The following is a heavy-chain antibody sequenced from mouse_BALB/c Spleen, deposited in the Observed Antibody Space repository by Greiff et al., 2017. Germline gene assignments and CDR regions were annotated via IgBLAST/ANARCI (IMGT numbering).Heavy chain of an antibody. D-gene: IGHD1-1*01. CDR3: ARGGDYYGSERFYYAMDY. Sequence: EVQLVESGGGLVKPGGSLKLSCAASGFTFSDYYMYWVRQTPEKRLEWVATISDGGSYTYYPDSVKGRFTISRDNAKNNLYLQMSSLKSEDTAMYYCARGGDYYGSERFYYAMDYWGQGTSVTVSS. V-gene: IGHV5-4*02. J-gene: IGHJ4*01. CDR1: GFTFSDYY. CDR2: ISDGGSYT.